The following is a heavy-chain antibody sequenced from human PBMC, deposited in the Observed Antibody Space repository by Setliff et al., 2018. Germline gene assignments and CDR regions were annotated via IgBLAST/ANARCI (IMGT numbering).Heavy chain of an antibody. CDR1: VGSISSRSYY. D-gene: IGHD2-2*01. V-gene: IGHV4-39*07. Sequence: SETLSLTCTVSVGSISSRSYYWGWIRQPPGKGLEWIGSIYHSGSSYYNPSLRSRVTISVDTSKNQFSLILRSVTAADTAVYYCARGRMRGSRSGPSCTYDPFDIWGQGTPVTVSS. J-gene: IGHJ3*02. CDR3: ARGRMRGSRSGPSCTYDPFDI. CDR2: IYHSGSS.